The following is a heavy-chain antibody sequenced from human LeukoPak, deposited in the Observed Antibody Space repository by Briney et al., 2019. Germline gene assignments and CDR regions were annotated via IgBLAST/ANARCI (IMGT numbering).Heavy chain of an antibody. CDR1: GFTVSSNH. CDR3: AKVNGPTITMQPFDI. V-gene: IGHV3-53*05. J-gene: IGHJ3*02. CDR2: IYSGGST. D-gene: IGHD3-10*01. Sequence: GGSLRLSCAASGFTVSSNHMSWVRQAPGKGLEWVSVIYSGGSTYYADSVKGRFTISRDNSKNTLYLQMNSLRAEDTAVYYCAKVNGPTITMQPFDIWGQGTMVTVSS.